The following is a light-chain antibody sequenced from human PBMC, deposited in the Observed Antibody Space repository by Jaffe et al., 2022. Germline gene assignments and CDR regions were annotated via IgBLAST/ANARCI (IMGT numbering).Light chain of an antibody. V-gene: IGKV3-11*01. Sequence: DIVLTQSPAALSLSPGERATLSCRASQSVSSYLAWYQQKPGQAPRLLIYDASNRATGIPARFSGSGSGTDFTLTISSLEPEDFAVYYCQQRSNWPPIFTFGPGTKVDIK. J-gene: IGKJ3*01. CDR1: QSVSSY. CDR3: QQRSNWPPIFT. CDR2: DAS.